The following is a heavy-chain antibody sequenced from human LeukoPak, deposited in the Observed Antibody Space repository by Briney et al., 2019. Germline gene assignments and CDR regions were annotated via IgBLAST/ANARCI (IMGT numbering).Heavy chain of an antibody. D-gene: IGHD6-13*01. V-gene: IGHV4-4*07. Sequence: SETLSLTCTVSGYSISSGYYWGWIRQPAGKGLEWTGRIYTSGSTNYNPSLKSRVTMSVDTSKNQFSLNLTSVTAADTAVYYCAREPLGISADPPLWGQGTLVTVSS. CDR3: AREPLGISADPPL. J-gene: IGHJ4*02. CDR2: IYTSGST. CDR1: GYSISSGYY.